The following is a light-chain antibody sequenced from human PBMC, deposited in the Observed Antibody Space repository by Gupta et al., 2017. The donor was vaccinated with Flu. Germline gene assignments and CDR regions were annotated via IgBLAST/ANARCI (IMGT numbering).Light chain of an antibody. CDR2: TES. CDR3: QQTYGNPST. J-gene: IGKJ1*01. V-gene: IGKV1-39*01. CDR1: QSITSK. Sequence: DIQMTQSPPSLSASVGDRVTITCRASQSITSKLTWYQQKPGRAPNLLIHTESILQSGVPSRFSGSGSGTEFSLTINRLQPEDFSTYYCQQTYGNPSTFGQGTKVEI.